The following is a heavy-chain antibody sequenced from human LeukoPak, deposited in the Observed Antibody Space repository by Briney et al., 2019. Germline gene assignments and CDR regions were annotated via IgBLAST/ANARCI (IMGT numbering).Heavy chain of an antibody. CDR2: IYSGGST. D-gene: IGHD6-6*01. CDR1: GFTFSSYG. J-gene: IGHJ4*02. CDR3: ARSYSSSSGGLYYFDY. Sequence: PGRSLRLSCAASGFTFSSYGMHWVRQAPGKGLEWVSVIYSGGSTYYSDSVQGRFTISRDTSKNTLYLQMNSLRAEDTAVYYCARSYSSSSGGLYYFDYWGQGTLVTVSS. V-gene: IGHV3-53*01.